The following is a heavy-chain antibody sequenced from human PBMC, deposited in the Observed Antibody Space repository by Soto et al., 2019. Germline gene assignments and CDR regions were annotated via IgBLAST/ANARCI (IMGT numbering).Heavy chain of an antibody. J-gene: IGHJ3*02. Sequence: SWIRQPPGKGLEWIGYIYYSGSTNYNPSLKSRVTISVDTSKNQFSLKLSSVTAADTAVYYCARGGLRNAFDIWGQGTMVTVSS. CDR2: IYYSGST. V-gene: IGHV4-59*01. CDR3: ARGGLRNAFDI. D-gene: IGHD4-17*01.